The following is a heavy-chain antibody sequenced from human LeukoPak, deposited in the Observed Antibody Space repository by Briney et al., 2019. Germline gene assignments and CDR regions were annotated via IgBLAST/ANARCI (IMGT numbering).Heavy chain of an antibody. J-gene: IGHJ4*02. CDR1: GFSFSTFG. Sequence: GRSLRLSCVASGFSFSTFGMHWVRQAPGKGLEWVALVSDDGQYYADSVKGRFTISRDNAKNTLYLHMNSLRAEDTAVYYCARATRIYSSGWYYSFDYWGQGTLVTVSS. CDR3: ARATRIYSSGWYYSFDY. CDR2: VSDDGQ. V-gene: IGHV3-30*03. D-gene: IGHD6-19*01.